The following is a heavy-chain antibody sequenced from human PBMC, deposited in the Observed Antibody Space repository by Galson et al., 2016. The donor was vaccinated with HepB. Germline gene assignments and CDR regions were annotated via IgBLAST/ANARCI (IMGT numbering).Heavy chain of an antibody. CDR2: TYYRSTWKS. D-gene: IGHD3-3*01. V-gene: IGHV6-1*01. Sequence: CAISGDSVSTISASWNWIRQSPSRGLEWLGRTYYRSTWKSDYAGAVNSRITINADASKNQFSLQVNSVTPEDTAVYFCASERRVCEIGYYFDFWGQGDLVTVSS. CDR3: ASERRVCEIGYYFDF. CDR1: GDSVSTISAS. J-gene: IGHJ4*02.